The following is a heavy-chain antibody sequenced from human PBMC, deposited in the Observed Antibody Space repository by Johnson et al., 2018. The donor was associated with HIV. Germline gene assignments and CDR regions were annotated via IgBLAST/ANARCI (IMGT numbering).Heavy chain of an antibody. CDR2: IERNSRT. V-gene: IGHV3-53*01. J-gene: IGHJ3*02. Sequence: MQLVESGGGLIQPGGSLRLSCAASGFTVSTNYMGWVRLAPGKGLEWVSYIERNSRTDYADSVKGRFTVSRDSSKNTLYLQMNSLRVEDTAFYYCTTDRPSCRDTSCYNALDIWGRGTMVTVSS. D-gene: IGHD2-2*02. CDR3: TTDRPSCRDTSCYNALDI. CDR1: GFTVSTNY.